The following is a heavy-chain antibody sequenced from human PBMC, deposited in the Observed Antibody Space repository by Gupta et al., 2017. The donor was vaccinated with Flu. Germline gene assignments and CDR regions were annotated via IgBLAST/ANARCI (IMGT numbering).Heavy chain of an antibody. CDR1: GFTFRIHW. CDR3: ATRSASTTLFADF. D-gene: IGHD2-15*01. Sequence: EGHLVEPGGDLVQPGGSLRLACIASGFTFRIHWMSWVRQAPGKGLEWVANIKYDGSEIFYVDSVKGRFTISRDNAKNSLYLQMDNLRAEDTATYYCATRSASTTLFADFWGQGTLVRVSS. J-gene: IGHJ4*02. CDR2: IKYDGSEI. V-gene: IGHV3-7*01.